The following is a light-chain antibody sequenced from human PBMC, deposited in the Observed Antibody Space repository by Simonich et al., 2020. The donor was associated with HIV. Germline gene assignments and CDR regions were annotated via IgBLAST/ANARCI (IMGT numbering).Light chain of an antibody. CDR2: AAS. Sequence: DIQMTQSPSSLSASVGDRVTITCQASQDISNYLNWYQQKPGKAPKLLIYAASTLESGVPSRFSGSASGTDFTLTITSLQSEDFATYYCQQYYSTPYTFGQGTKLEIK. V-gene: IGKV1-39*01. CDR3: QQYYSTPYT. CDR1: QDISNY. J-gene: IGKJ2*01.